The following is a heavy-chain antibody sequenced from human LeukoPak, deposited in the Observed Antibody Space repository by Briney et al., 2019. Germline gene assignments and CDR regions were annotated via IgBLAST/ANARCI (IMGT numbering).Heavy chain of an antibody. V-gene: IGHV3-30*02. J-gene: IGHJ4*02. CDR1: GFTFSNYG. CDR2: IRNDGSNN. Sequence: GGSLRLSCAASGFTFSNYGMHWVRQAPGKGLEWVAYIRNDGSNNYYEDSVKGRFTISRDNSKNMLYLQMNSLRAEDTAMYFCAKDPGYRDFWGQGTLVTVSS. D-gene: IGHD5-18*01. CDR3: AKDPGYRDF.